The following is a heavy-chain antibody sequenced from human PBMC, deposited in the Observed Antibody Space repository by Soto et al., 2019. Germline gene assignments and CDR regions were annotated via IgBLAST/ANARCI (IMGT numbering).Heavy chain of an antibody. CDR3: AREFLKAVAGFDY. V-gene: IGHV3-30-3*01. D-gene: IGHD6-19*01. J-gene: IGHJ4*02. CDR1: GFTFSSYA. Sequence: LRLSCAASGFTFSSYAMHWVRQAPGKGLEWVAVISYDGSNKYYADSVKGRFTISRDNSKNTLYLQMNSLRAEDTAVYYCAREFLKAVAGFDYWGQGTLVTVSS. CDR2: ISYDGSNK.